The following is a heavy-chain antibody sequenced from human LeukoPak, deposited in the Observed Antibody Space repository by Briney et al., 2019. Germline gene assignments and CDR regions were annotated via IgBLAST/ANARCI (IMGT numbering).Heavy chain of an antibody. V-gene: IGHV3-23*01. CDR3: AKTTAGYSSGRYPGWPVDY. J-gene: IGHJ4*02. CDR2: VTGGAVAT. Sequence: GGSLRVSCAAFGFNFRSYAMSWVRQAPGKGLEWVSTVTGGAVATYYADSVRGRHTISRDNSKNTLYLQMNSLRADDTAVYYCAKTTAGYSSGRYPGWPVDYWGQGTLVTVSS. D-gene: IGHD6-19*01. CDR1: GFNFRSYA.